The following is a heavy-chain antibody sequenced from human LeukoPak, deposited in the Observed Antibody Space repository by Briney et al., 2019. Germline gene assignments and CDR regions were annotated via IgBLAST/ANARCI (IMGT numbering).Heavy chain of an antibody. D-gene: IGHD3-9*01. CDR2: INHSGSA. CDR1: GGSFSGYS. CDR3: ARGSDYDILTGPYFDY. J-gene: IGHJ4*02. Sequence: SETLSLTCAVYGGSFSGYSWSWIPQPPGKGLEWIGEINHSGSASYNPSLKSRVNISVDTSKNQFSLKLSSVNAADTAVYFCARGSDYDILTGPYFDYWGQGTLVTVSS. V-gene: IGHV4-34*01.